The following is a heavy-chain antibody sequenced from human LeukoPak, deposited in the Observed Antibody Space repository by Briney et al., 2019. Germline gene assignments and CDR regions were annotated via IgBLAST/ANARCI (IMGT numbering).Heavy chain of an antibody. CDR2: ISGSGGST. CDR1: GFTFSSYA. CDR3: AKGERAPYYYYYMDV. D-gene: IGHD1-1*01. J-gene: IGHJ6*03. V-gene: IGHV3-23*01. Sequence: GGSLRLSCAASGFTFSSYAMTWVRQAPGKGLEWVSAISGSGGSTYYEDSVKGRFTISRDNSKNTLYLQMNSLRAEDTAVYYCAKGERAPYYYYYMDVWGKGTTVTVSS.